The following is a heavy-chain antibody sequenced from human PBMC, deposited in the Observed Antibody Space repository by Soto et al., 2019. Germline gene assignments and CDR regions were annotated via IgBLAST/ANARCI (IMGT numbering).Heavy chain of an antibody. J-gene: IGHJ6*02. V-gene: IGHV1-69*13. CDR1: GGIFSSYA. CDR3: ARSSCSGGSCYSSYYYGMDV. CDR2: IIPIFGTA. Sequence: ASVKVSCKASGGIFSSYAISWVRQAPGQGLEWMGGIIPIFGTANYAQKFQGRVTITADESTSTAYMELSSLRSEDTAVYYCARSSCSGGSCYSSYYYGMDVWGQGTTVTVSS. D-gene: IGHD2-15*01.